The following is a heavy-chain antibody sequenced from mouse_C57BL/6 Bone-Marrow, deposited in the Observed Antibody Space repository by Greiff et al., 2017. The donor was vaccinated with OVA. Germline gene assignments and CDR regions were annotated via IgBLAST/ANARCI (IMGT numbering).Heavy chain of an antibody. CDR2: INPSNGGT. CDR3: ARWGKTPYYFDY. V-gene: IGHV1-53*01. CDR1: GYTFTSYW. Sequence: VQLQQSGPVLVKPGASVKLSCKASGYTFTSYWMHWVKQRPGQGLEWIGNINPSNGGTNYNEKFKSKATLTVDKSSSTAYMQLSSLTSEDSAVYYCARWGKTPYYFDYWGQGTTLTVSS. J-gene: IGHJ2*01.